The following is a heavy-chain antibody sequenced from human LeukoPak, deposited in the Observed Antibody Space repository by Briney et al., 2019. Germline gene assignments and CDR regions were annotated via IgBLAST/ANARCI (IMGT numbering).Heavy chain of an antibody. CDR2: IVFGSGNT. J-gene: IGHJ6*02. Sequence: SVKVSCKASGFTFTSSAMQWVLQARGQRLEWIGWIVFGSGNTNYAQKFQERVTITRDMSTSTAYMELSSLRSEDTAVYYCAADWVRGWTNYYYYGMDVWGQGTTVTVSS. CDR3: AADWVRGWTNYYYYGMDV. CDR1: GFTFTSSA. D-gene: IGHD6-19*01. V-gene: IGHV1-58*02.